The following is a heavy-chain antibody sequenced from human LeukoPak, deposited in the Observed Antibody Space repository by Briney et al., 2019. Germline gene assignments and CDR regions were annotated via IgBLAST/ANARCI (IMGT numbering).Heavy chain of an antibody. Sequence: SETLSLTCTVSGGSISSYYWSWIRQPPGKGLEWIGYIYYSGSTNYNPSLKSRVTISVDTSKNQFSLKLSSVTAADTAVYYCARAVVVVPAAGDYYYYGMDVWGQGTKVTVSS. CDR3: ARAVVVVPAAGDYYYYGMDV. V-gene: IGHV4-59*01. CDR1: GGSISSYY. J-gene: IGHJ6*02. CDR2: IYYSGST. D-gene: IGHD2-2*01.